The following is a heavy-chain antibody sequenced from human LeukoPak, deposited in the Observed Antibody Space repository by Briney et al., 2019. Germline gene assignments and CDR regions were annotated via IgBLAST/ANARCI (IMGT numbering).Heavy chain of an antibody. V-gene: IGHV3-9*01. CDR3: AKDGYSSSWYLQH. CDR2: ISWNSGSI. J-gene: IGHJ1*01. CDR1: GFTFDDYA. Sequence: GGSLRLSCAASGFTFDDYAMHWVRQAPGKGLEWVSGISWNSGSIGYADSVKGRFTISRDNAKNSLYLQMNSLRAEDTALYYCAKDGYSSSWYLQHWGQGTLVTVSS. D-gene: IGHD6-13*01.